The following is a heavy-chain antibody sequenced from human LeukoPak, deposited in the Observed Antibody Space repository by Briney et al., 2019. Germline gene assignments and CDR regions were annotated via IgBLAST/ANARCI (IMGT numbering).Heavy chain of an antibody. CDR2: IYSGGST. J-gene: IGHJ4*02. CDR1: GFTVSSNY. D-gene: IGHD6-13*01. CDR3: ARDGRSGYSSSPNTDY. V-gene: IGHV3-66*01. Sequence: GGSLRLSCAASGFTVSSNYMSWVRQAPGKGPEWVSVIYSGGSTYYADSVKGRFTISRDNSKNTLYLQMNSLRAEDTAVYYCARDGRSGYSSSPNTDYWGQGTLVTVSS.